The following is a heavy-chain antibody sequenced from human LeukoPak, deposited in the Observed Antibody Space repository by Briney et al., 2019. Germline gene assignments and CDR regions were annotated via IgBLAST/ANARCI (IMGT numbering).Heavy chain of an antibody. CDR3: AKADATIGGAFDT. Sequence: GGSLRLSCAASRFVFRNYAMSWVRQAPGRGLEWLSIISGTADSKYYADSVKGRFTISRDNPRSTLYLEMNILRAEDTAVYYCAKADATIGGAFDTWGQGTMVIVSS. D-gene: IGHD3-16*01. CDR2: ISGTADSK. V-gene: IGHV3-23*01. J-gene: IGHJ3*02. CDR1: RFVFRNYA.